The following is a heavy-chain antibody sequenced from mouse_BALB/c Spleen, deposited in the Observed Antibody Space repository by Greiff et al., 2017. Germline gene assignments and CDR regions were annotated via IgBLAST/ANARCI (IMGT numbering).Heavy chain of an antibody. Sequence: EVKLVESGGGLVKPGGSLKLSCAASGFTFSSYAMSWVRQSPEKRLEWVAEISSGGSYTYYPDTVTGRFTISRDNAKNTLYLEMSSLRSEDTAMYYCARTTAHFDYWGQGTTLTVSS. CDR2: ISSGGSYT. J-gene: IGHJ2*01. CDR1: GFTFSSYA. D-gene: IGHD1-2*01. CDR3: ARTTAHFDY. V-gene: IGHV5-9-4*01.